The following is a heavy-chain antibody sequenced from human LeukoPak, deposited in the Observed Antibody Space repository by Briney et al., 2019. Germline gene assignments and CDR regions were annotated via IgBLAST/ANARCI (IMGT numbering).Heavy chain of an antibody. CDR3: ARDNGRIYGGNSPPWVGLDY. J-gene: IGHJ4*02. D-gene: IGHD4-23*01. CDR1: GFTFSNYW. Sequence: GGSLRLSCAASGFTFSNYWMHWVRQAPGKGLEWVSYISSSGSTIYYADSVKGRFTISRDSAKNTLYLQMNSLRAEDTAVYYCARDNGRIYGGNSPPWVGLDYWGQGTLVTVSS. V-gene: IGHV3-48*04. CDR2: ISSSGSTI.